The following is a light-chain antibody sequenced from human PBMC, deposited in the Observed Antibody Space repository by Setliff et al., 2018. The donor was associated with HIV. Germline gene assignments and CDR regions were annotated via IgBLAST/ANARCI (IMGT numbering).Light chain of an antibody. CDR1: SSDVGGYNY. V-gene: IGLV2-14*03. CDR2: DVS. J-gene: IGLJ1*01. CDR3: NSFTGSSTYV. Sequence: QSVLTQPASVSGSLGQSITISCTGTSSDVGGYNYVTWYQQHPGKAPKVMIYDVSNRPSGVSIRFSGSKSGNTASLTISGLQAEDEADYYCNSFTGSSTYVFGTGTKVTVL.